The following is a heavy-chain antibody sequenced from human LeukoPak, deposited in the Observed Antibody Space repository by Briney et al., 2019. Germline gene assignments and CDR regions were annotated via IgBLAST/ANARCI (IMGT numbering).Heavy chain of an antibody. CDR1: GYTFTSYG. CDR3: ARGYSRSRAFDI. Sequence: ASVKVSCKASGYTFTSYGISWVRQATGQGLEWMGWMNPNSGNTGYAQKFQGRVTMTRNTSISTAYMELSSLRSEDTAVYYCARGYSRSRAFDIWGQGTMVTVSS. V-gene: IGHV1-8*02. CDR2: MNPNSGNT. D-gene: IGHD6-13*01. J-gene: IGHJ3*02.